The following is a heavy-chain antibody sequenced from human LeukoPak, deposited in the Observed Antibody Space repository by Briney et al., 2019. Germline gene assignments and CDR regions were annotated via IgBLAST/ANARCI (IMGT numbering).Heavy chain of an antibody. V-gene: IGHV1-2*02. Sequence: ASVKVSCKASGYTFTGYYMHWVRQAPGQGLEWMGWINPNSGGTNYAQKFQGRVTMTRDTSISTAYMELSRLRSDDTAVYYCARSCSSTSCRRSANYYYYGMDIWGQGTTVTVSS. D-gene: IGHD2-2*01. J-gene: IGHJ6*02. CDR2: INPNSGGT. CDR1: GYTFTGYY. CDR3: ARSCSSTSCRRSANYYYYGMDI.